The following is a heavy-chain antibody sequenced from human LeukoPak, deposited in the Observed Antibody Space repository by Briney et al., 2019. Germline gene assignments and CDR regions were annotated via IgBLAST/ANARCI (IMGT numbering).Heavy chain of an antibody. V-gene: IGHV1-2*02. J-gene: IGHJ6*03. CDR1: GYTFTGYY. Sequence: ASVKVSCKASGYTFTGYYMHWVRQAPGQGLEWMGWINPNSGGTNYAQKFQGRVTMTRDTSISTAYMELRSLRSDDTAVYYCARVPRGAYYMDVWGKGTTVTVSS. CDR3: ARVPRGAYYMDV. CDR2: INPNSGGT.